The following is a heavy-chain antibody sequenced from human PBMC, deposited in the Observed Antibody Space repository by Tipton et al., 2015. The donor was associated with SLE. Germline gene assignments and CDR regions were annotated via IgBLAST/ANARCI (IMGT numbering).Heavy chain of an antibody. Sequence: TLSLTCTVSGGSISSYYWSWIRQPPGKGLEWIGYIYYSGSTNYNPSLKSRVTISVDRSKNQFSLKLSSVTAADTAVYYCARSVMITFGGVIVIFYFDYWGQGTLVTVSS. D-gene: IGHD3-16*02. CDR3: ARSVMITFGGVIVIFYFDY. J-gene: IGHJ4*02. V-gene: IGHV4-59*12. CDR2: IYYSGST. CDR1: GGSISSYY.